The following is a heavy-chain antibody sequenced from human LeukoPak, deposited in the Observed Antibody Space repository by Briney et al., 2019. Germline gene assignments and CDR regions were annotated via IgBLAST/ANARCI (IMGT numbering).Heavy chain of an antibody. CDR2: IKQDGSEK. J-gene: IGHJ6*03. CDR3: ARDWGSSGYYYYYYYMDV. CDR1: GFTFSRYW. Sequence: GGSLRLSCAASGFTFSRYWMSWVRQAPGKGLEWVANIKQDGSEKYYVDSVKGRFTISRDNAKNSLYLQMNSLRAEDTAVYYCARDWGSSGYYYYYYYMDVWGKGTTVTVSS. V-gene: IGHV3-7*01. D-gene: IGHD3-22*01.